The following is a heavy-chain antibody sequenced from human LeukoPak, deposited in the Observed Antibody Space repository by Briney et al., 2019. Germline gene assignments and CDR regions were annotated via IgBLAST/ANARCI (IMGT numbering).Heavy chain of an antibody. CDR1: GFTFSSYA. J-gene: IGHJ4*02. D-gene: IGHD6-19*01. CDR3: AKDHPSSGWPTFEY. Sequence: PGGSLRLSCAASGFTFSSYAMSWVRQVPGKGLEWVASITNNNGKTYYADSVEGRFTISRDESENTVYLQMNSLRAEDTAVYYCAKDHPSSGWPTFEYWGQGTLVTASS. CDR2: ITNNNGKT. V-gene: IGHV3-23*01.